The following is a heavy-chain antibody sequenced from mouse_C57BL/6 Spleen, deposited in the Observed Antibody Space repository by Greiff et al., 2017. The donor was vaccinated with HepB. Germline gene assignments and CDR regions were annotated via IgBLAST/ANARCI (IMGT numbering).Heavy chain of an antibody. V-gene: IGHV5-4*03. J-gene: IGHJ4*01. CDR2: ISDGGSYT. CDR1: GFTFSSYA. Sequence: EVKLEESGGGLVKPGGSLKLSCAASGFTFSSYAMSWVRQTPEKRLEWVATISDGGSYTYYPDNVKGRFTISRDNAKNNLYLQMSHLKSEDTAMYYCARGYYGTTLYAMDYWGQGTSVTVSS. D-gene: IGHD1-1*01. CDR3: ARGYYGTTLYAMDY.